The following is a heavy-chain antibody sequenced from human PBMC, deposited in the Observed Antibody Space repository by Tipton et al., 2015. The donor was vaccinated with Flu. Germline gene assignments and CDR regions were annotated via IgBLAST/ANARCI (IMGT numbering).Heavy chain of an antibody. Sequence: VQLVQSEGGLIQPGGSLRLSCAASGFSVSSNYMSWVRQAPGKGLEWVSVIYSGGSTYYADSVKGRFTISRDNSKNTLYLQMNSLRAEDTAVYYCARGRAMILGGYYFDYWGQGTLVTVSS. D-gene: IGHD3-22*01. V-gene: IGHV3-53*01. J-gene: IGHJ4*02. CDR2: IYSGGST. CDR3: ARGRAMILGGYYFDY. CDR1: GFSVSSNY.